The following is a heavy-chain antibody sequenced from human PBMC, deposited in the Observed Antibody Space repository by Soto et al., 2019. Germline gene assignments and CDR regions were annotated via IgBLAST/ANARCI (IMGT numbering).Heavy chain of an antibody. V-gene: IGHV4-4*07. CDR1: GGSISSYY. CDR2: IYTSGST. Sequence: PSETLSLTCIVSGGSISSYYWSWIRQPAGKGLEWIGRIYTSGSTNYNPSLKSRVTMSVDTSKNQFSLKLSSVTAADTAVYYCARDYLPKLRYFDWLGFDPWGQGTLVNVSS. J-gene: IGHJ5*02. D-gene: IGHD3-9*01. CDR3: ARDYLPKLRYFDWLGFDP.